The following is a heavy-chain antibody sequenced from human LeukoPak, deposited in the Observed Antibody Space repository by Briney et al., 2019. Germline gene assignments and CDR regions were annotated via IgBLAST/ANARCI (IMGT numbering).Heavy chain of an antibody. V-gene: IGHV3-74*01. D-gene: IGHD2-8*01. J-gene: IGHJ5*02. CDR3: ARSPIVLMVYAIASWFDP. CDR1: GFTFSSYW. CDR2: INSDGSST. Sequence: PGGSLRLSCAASGFTFSSYWMHWVRQAPGKGLVWVSRINSDGSSTNYADSVKGRFTISRDNAKNSLYLQMDSLRAEDTAVYYCARSPIVLMVYAIASWFDPWGQGTLVTVSS.